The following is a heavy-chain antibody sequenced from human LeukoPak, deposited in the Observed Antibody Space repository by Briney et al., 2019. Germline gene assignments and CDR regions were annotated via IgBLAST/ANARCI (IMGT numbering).Heavy chain of an antibody. Sequence: GGSLRLSCVGSGFILRSYAMSWVRQAPGKGLQWVSSLGISGDYAWYAGSVKGRFTISRDSSKNTLYLQMNSLGAEDTAVYYCARGGGGNSDFLTPYTGASLGFDYWGQGARVTVSS. D-gene: IGHD3-9*01. J-gene: IGHJ4*02. CDR1: GFILRSYA. CDR2: LGISGDYA. CDR3: ARGGGGNSDFLTPYTGASLGFDY. V-gene: IGHV3-23*01.